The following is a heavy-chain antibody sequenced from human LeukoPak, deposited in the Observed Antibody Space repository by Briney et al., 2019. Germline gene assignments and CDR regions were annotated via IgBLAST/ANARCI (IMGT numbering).Heavy chain of an antibody. Sequence: GSLRLSCAASGFTFSSYAMSWVRQAPGKGLEWIGSIYHSGSTYYNPSLKSRVTISVDTSKNQFSLKLSSVTAADTAVYYCARERYCSGGSCYSYLDYWGQGTLVTVSS. CDR2: IYHSGST. J-gene: IGHJ4*02. D-gene: IGHD2-15*01. CDR1: GFTFSSYA. V-gene: IGHV4-38-2*02. CDR3: ARERYCSGGSCYSYLDY.